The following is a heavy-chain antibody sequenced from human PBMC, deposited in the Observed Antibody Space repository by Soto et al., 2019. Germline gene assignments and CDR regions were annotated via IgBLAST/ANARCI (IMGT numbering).Heavy chain of an antibody. CDR2: ISSSSSYI. Sequence: AGGSLRLSCAGSGFTFSSYSMNWVRQAPGKGLEWVSSISSSSSYIYYADSVKGRFTISRDNAKNSLYLQMNSLRAEDTAVYYCARSIAVAPFDYWGQGTLVTVSS. V-gene: IGHV3-21*01. J-gene: IGHJ4*02. CDR1: GFTFSSYS. D-gene: IGHD6-19*01. CDR3: ARSIAVAPFDY.